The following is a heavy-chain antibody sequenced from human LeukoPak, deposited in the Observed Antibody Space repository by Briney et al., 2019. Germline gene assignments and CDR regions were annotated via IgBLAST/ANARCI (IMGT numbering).Heavy chain of an antibody. Sequence: GGSLRLSCAASGFSFSTYGMHWVRQAPGKGLEWVAFTRFDGSDKYYADSVKGRFTISRDNSKNTLYLQMNSLTTEDTAVCYCAKSISGYSNSWYCLDFWGQGTLVTVSS. CDR1: GFSFSTYG. V-gene: IGHV3-30*02. J-gene: IGHJ4*02. D-gene: IGHD6-13*01. CDR2: TRFDGSDK. CDR3: AKSISGYSNSWYCLDF.